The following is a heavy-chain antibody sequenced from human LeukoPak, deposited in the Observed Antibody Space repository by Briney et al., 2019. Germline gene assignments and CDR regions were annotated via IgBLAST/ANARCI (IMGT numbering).Heavy chain of an antibody. CDR3: ARDRSRSSTAAAGTVSWFDP. D-gene: IGHD6-13*01. CDR1: GYTFTDYY. J-gene: IGHJ5*02. CDR2: IDPNSAGT. V-gene: IGHV1-2*02. Sequence: ASVKVSCKASGYTFTDYYMHWVRQAPGQGLEWMGWIDPNSAGTNFAQKFQGRVTMTRDTSISTAYMDLSRLTSDDTAVYYCARDRSRSSTAAAGTVSWFDPWGQGTLVIVSS.